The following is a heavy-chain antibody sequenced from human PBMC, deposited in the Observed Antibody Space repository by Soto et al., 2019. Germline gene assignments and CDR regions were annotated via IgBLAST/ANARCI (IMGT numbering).Heavy chain of an antibody. CDR2: IWYDGSNK. J-gene: IGHJ4*02. Sequence: GGSLRLSCAASGFTFSSYGMHWVRQAPGKGLEWVAVIWYDGSNKYYADSVKGRFTISRDNSKNTLYLQMNSLRAEDTAVYYCARDHSFGATTVYGFDYWGQGTLVTVSS. CDR3: ARDHSFGATTVYGFDY. D-gene: IGHD1-26*01. V-gene: IGHV3-33*01. CDR1: GFTFSSYG.